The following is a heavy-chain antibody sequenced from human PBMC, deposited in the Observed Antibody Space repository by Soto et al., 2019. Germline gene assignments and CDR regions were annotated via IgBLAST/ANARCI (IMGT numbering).Heavy chain of an antibody. D-gene: IGHD2-21*01. V-gene: IGHV4-59*11. CDR3: ARGNDWKSSTFDI. CDR2: VYYSGGT. Sequence: QVQLQESGPGLVKPSETLSLTCTVAGGSLTDHXXXXXRQSPGKGLHWIGYVYYSGGTNYNPSLKSRVTMSVDTSKNQFSLNLRSVTAADTAVYYCARGNDWKSSTFDIWGQGTMVSVSS. J-gene: IGHJ3*02. CDR1: GGSLTDHX.